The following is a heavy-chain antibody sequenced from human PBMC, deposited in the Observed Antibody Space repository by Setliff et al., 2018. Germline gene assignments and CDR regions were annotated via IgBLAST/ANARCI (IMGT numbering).Heavy chain of an antibody. CDR3: AKETPGIAAAGTKAYFDI. CDR2: IWYDGSNK. CDR1: GFTFSSYG. Sequence: PGGSLRLSCAASGFTFSSYGMHWVRQAPGKGLEWVAVIWYDGSNKYYADSVKGRFTISRDNSKNTLYLQMNSLRAEDTAVYYCAKETPGIAAAGTKAYFDIWGQGTMVTVSS. V-gene: IGHV3-33*06. J-gene: IGHJ3*02. D-gene: IGHD6-13*01.